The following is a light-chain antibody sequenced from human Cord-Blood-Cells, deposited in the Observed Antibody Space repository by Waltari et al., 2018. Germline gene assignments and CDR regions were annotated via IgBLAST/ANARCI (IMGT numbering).Light chain of an antibody. Sequence: IVLPQPPATLSLSPGERATLSCRASQRVSSYLAWYQQKPGQAPRLLIYDASNSATGIPARFSGSGSGTDFTLTISSLEPEDFAVYYCQQRSNWLTFGGGTKVEIK. V-gene: IGKV3-11*01. J-gene: IGKJ4*01. CDR3: QQRSNWLT. CDR1: QRVSSY. CDR2: DAS.